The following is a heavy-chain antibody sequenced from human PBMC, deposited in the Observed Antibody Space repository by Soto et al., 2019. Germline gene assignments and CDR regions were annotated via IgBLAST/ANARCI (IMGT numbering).Heavy chain of an antibody. V-gene: IGHV4-4*02. CDR2: ISHSGST. CDR1: GGSISSNNW. D-gene: IGHD2-8*02. J-gene: IGHJ4*02. CDR3: ARDKITGLFDY. Sequence: SETLSLTCAVSGGSISSNNWWSWVRQPPGKGLEWIGEISHSGSTNYNPSLKSRVTISVDTPKNQFSLKLTSVTAADTAVYYCARDKITGLFDYWGQGALVT.